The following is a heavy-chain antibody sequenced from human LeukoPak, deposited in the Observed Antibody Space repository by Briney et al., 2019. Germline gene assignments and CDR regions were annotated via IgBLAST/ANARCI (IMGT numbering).Heavy chain of an antibody. V-gene: IGHV3-21*01. CDR2: ISSSSSYI. CDR1: GFTFSGYS. CDR3: AREGAGAFDI. Sequence: GGSLRLSCAASGFTFSGYSMNWVCQAPGKRLGWVSSISSSSSYIYYADSVKGRFTISRDNAKNSLYLQMNSLRAEDTAVYYCAREGAGAFDIWGQGTMVTVSS. J-gene: IGHJ3*02. D-gene: IGHD1-26*01.